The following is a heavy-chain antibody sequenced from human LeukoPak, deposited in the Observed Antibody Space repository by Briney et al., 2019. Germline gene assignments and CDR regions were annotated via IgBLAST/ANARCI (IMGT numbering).Heavy chain of an antibody. CDR1: GYTFTSYD. CDR3: ARVITFGGVIVLFDY. D-gene: IGHD3-16*02. CDR2: MNPNSGNT. Sequence: ASVKVSCKASGYTFTSYDINWVRQAPGQGLEWMGWMNPNSGNTGYAQKFQGRVTMTRNTSISTAYMKLSSLRSEDTAVYYCARVITFGGVIVLFDYWGQGTLVTVSS. V-gene: IGHV1-8*01. J-gene: IGHJ4*02.